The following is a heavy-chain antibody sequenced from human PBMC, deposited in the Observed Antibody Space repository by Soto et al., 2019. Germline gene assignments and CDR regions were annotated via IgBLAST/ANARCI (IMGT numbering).Heavy chain of an antibody. CDR3: ARDTGNFFDY. Sequence: ASVKVSCKASGYTLTSYTVSWVRQAPGQGLEWVGWIGPSSGNTDSARNLQGRVTMTTDTSTRTAYMELRSLRSDDTAVYYCARDTGNFFDYWGQGTLVTVSS. CDR2: IGPSSGNT. J-gene: IGHJ4*02. V-gene: IGHV1-18*01. CDR1: GYTLTSYT.